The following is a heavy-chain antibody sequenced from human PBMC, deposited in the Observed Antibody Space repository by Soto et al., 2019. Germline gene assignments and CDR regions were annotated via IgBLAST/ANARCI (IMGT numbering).Heavy chain of an antibody. V-gene: IGHV4-61*01. CDR3: ARDHVKPSVGNYYYYGMDV. J-gene: IGHJ6*02. Sequence: PWETLSLTCTVSGGSVSSGSYYWSWIRQPPGKGLEWIGYIYYSGSTNYNPSLKSRVTISVDTSKNQFSLKLSSVTAADTAVYYCARDHVKPSVGNYYYYGMDVWGQGTTVTVSS. CDR1: GGSVSSGSYY. D-gene: IGHD7-27*01. CDR2: IYYSGST.